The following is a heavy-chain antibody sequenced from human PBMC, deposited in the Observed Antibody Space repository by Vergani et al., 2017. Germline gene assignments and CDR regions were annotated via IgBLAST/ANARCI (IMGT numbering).Heavy chain of an antibody. V-gene: IGHV3-30*18. CDR1: GFTFSNYG. J-gene: IGHJ6*03. Sequence: VQLVESGGGLVQPGGSLRLSCEASGFTFSNYGLHWVRQAPGQGLEWVAFISHDGNKKYYVDSMKGRFTIARDNSKNTLYLYMNSLRADDKAVYYCAKDPRLKEDYYYYYMDVWGKGTTVTVSS. CDR2: ISHDGNKK. CDR3: AKDPRLKEDYYYYYMDV.